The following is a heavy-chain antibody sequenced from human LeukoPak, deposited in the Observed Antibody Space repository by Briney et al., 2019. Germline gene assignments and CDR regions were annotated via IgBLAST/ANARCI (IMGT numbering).Heavy chain of an antibody. D-gene: IGHD6-19*01. Sequence: PSETLSLTCSVSGASFSTNYWSWIRQPPGRGLEWIGCVFDSGSTNYNPSLKSRVTISVDTSTKQFSLRLSSVTAADTAVYYCASPLSSGWSEFDYWGQGTLVTVSS. J-gene: IGHJ4*02. CDR2: VFDSGST. CDR3: ASPLSSGWSEFDY. V-gene: IGHV4-59*01. CDR1: GASFSTNY.